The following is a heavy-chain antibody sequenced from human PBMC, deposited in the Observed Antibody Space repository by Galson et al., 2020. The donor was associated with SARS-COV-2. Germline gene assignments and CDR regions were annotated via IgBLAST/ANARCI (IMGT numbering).Heavy chain of an antibody. D-gene: IGHD5-18*01. CDR3: AREQIQLWSYFDY. CDR1: GFTFSSYA. CDR2: ISYDGSNK. Sequence: GGSLRLSCAASGFTFSSYAMHWVRQAPGKGLEWVAVISYDGSNKYYADSVKGRFTISRDNSKNTLYLQMNSLRAEDTAVYYCAREQIQLWSYFDYWGQGTLVTVSS. V-gene: IGHV3-30*01. J-gene: IGHJ4*02.